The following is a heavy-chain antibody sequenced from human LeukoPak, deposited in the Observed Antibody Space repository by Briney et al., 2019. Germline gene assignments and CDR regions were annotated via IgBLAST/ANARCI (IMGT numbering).Heavy chain of an antibody. CDR1: GYTFTGYY. CDR3: ARDTTMITYWFDP. D-gene: IGHD5-18*01. CDR2: INPNSGGT. J-gene: IGHJ5*02. V-gene: IGHV1-2*02. Sequence: ASVKVSCKASGYTFTGYYMHWVRQAPGQGLEWMGWINPNSGGTNYAQKFQGRVTMTRDTSVSTAYMELNRLRSDDTGVYYCARDTTMITYWFDPWGQGTLVAVSS.